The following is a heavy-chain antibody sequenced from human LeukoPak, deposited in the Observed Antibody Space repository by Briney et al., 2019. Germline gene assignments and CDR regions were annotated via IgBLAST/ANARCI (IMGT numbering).Heavy chain of an antibody. V-gene: IGHV3-48*04. CDR2: ISSSGSTI. J-gene: IGHJ4*02. Sequence: GGSLRLSCAASGFTFSSYSMNWVRQAPGKGLEWVSYISSSGSTIYHADSVTGRFTISRDNAKNSLYLQMNSLRAEDTAVYYCARDNYYGSGSLDYWGQATLVTVSS. CDR3: ARDNYYGSGSLDY. CDR1: GFTFSSYS. D-gene: IGHD3-10*01.